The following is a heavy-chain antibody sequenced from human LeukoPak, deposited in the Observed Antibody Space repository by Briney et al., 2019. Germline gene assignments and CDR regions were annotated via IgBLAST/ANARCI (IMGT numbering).Heavy chain of an antibody. J-gene: IGHJ5*02. V-gene: IGHV4-59*01. Sequence: SETLSLACSVSGGSISSFYCSWIRQPPGKGLEWIGYTSYSGNTNYNPSLKSRVTMSVDTSRKQFSLRLTSVTAADTAVYYCTRAPRKAWFDPWGQGTLVIVSS. CDR1: GGSISSFY. CDR2: TSYSGNT. CDR3: TRAPRKAWFDP. D-gene: IGHD1-14*01.